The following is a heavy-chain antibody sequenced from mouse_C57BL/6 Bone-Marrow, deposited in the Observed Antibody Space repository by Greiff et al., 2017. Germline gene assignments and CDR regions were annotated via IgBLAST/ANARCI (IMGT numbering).Heavy chain of an antibody. CDR1: GFTFSSYA. D-gene: IGHD1-1*01. CDR2: ISDGGSYT. V-gene: IGHV5-4*01. CDR3: ARDKGYGSSPFAY. Sequence: EVKLVESGGGLVKPGGSLKLSCAASGFTFSSYAMSWVRQTPEKRLEWVATISDGGSYTYYPDNVKGRFTISRDNAKNNLYLQMSHLKSEDTAMYYCARDKGYGSSPFAYWGQGTLVTVSA. J-gene: IGHJ3*01.